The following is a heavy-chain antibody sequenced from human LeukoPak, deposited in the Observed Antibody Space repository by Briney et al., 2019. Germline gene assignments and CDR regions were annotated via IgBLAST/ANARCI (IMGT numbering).Heavy chain of an antibody. CDR1: GFTVSSNY. V-gene: IGHV3-53*01. Sequence: GGSLRLSCAASGFTVSSNYMSWVRQAPGKGLKWVSVIYSGGSTYYADYVKGRFTISRDNSKNTLYLQMNSLRAEDTAVYYCAREPGVYYDSSGYIIKGLWAFDIWGQGTMVTVSS. CDR3: AREPGVYYDSSGYIIKGLWAFDI. CDR2: IYSGGST. J-gene: IGHJ3*02. D-gene: IGHD3-22*01.